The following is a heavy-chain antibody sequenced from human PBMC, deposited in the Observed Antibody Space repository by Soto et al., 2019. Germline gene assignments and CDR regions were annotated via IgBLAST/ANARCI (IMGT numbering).Heavy chain of an antibody. CDR1: GFTFSSYW. V-gene: IGHV3-74*01. Sequence: GGSLRLSCAVSGFTFSSYWMHWVRQAPGKGLVWVSRIKNDGSSTNYADSVKGRFTISRDNAKNTLYLQMNSLRAEDTALYYCAREACTGGSCFYLGPDYRGQGTLVTVSS. CDR2: IKNDGSST. CDR3: AREACTGGSCFYLGPDY. D-gene: IGHD2-15*01. J-gene: IGHJ4*02.